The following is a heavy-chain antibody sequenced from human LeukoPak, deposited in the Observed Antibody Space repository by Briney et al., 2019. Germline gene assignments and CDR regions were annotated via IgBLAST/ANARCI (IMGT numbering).Heavy chain of an antibody. J-gene: IGHJ6*02. V-gene: IGHV3-33*01. CDR3: ARDGGWYRYYYYCMDV. D-gene: IGHD6-19*01. CDR2: IWYDGSNK. Sequence: GGSLRLSCAASGFTFSSYGMHWVRQAPGKGLEWVAVIWYDGSNKYYADSVKGRFTISRDNSKNTLYLQMNSLRAEDTAVYYCARDGGWYRYYYYCMDVWGQGTTVTVSS. CDR1: GFTFSSYG.